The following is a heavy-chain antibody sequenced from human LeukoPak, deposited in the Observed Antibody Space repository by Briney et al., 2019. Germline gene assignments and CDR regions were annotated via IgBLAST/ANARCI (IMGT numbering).Heavy chain of an antibody. D-gene: IGHD1-26*01. Sequence: PGGSLRLSCAVSGFNGMHWVRQAPGKGLEWVAFMQYDGSDKSYADSVKGRFTISRDNSKNTLYLQMNSLRPEDTAGYSCATDGGKWELLFDYWGQGTLVTVSS. CDR1: GFNG. CDR2: MQYDGSDK. CDR3: ATDGGKWELLFDY. V-gene: IGHV3-30*02. J-gene: IGHJ4*02.